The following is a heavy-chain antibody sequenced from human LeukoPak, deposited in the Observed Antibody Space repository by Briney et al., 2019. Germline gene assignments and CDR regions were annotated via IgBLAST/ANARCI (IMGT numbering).Heavy chain of an antibody. Sequence: SETLSLTCTVSGGFISSGSYYWSWIRQPAGKGLEWIGRIYTSGSTNYNPSLKSRVTISVDTSKNQFSLKLSSVTAADTAVYYCARDGIAARPGWFDPWGQGTLVTVSS. J-gene: IGHJ5*02. CDR3: ARDGIAARPGWFDP. V-gene: IGHV4-61*02. CDR2: IYTSGST. CDR1: GGFISSGSYY. D-gene: IGHD6-6*01.